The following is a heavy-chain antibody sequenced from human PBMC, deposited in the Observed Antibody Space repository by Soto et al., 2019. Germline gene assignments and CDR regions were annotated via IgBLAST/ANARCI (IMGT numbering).Heavy chain of an antibody. CDR2: IYYSGST. V-gene: IGHV4-59*01. D-gene: IGHD2-21*02. Sequence: SETLSLTCTVSGGSISSYYWSWIRQPPGKGLEWIGYIYYSGSTNYNPSLKSRVTISVDTSKNQFSLKLSSVTAADTAVYYCARTLRAYCGGDCYSGDYYGMDVWGPGTTVNVSS. CDR3: ARTLRAYCGGDCYSGDYYGMDV. J-gene: IGHJ6*02. CDR1: GGSISSYY.